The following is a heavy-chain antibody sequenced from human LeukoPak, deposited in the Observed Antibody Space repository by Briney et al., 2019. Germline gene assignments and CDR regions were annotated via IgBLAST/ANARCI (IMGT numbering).Heavy chain of an antibody. CDR2: IKPNSGGT. V-gene: IGHV1-2*02. Sequence: GASVTVSCRASGYTFTGYYMHWVRQAPGQGLEGMGWIKPNSGGTNYAQTFQDRVTMTRDTSISTAYMELSRLRSDDTAVYYCARDRCSSSRCYPDYWGQGTLVTVSS. J-gene: IGHJ4*02. D-gene: IGHD2-2*01. CDR3: ARDRCSSSRCYPDY. CDR1: GYTFTGYY.